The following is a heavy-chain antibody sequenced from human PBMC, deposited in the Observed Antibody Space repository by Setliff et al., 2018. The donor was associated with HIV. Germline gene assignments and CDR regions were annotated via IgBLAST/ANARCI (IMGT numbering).Heavy chain of an antibody. Sequence: GGSRRLSCAASGFTFSTYSMNWVRLAPGRGLEWISSISVSGFNIYYADSVKGRFFVSRDDAKNSLFLQMNSLRTEDTAVYFCARVRARYSSSWSFDYWGQGTPVTVSS. J-gene: IGHJ4*02. CDR1: GFTFSTYS. CDR2: ISVSGFNI. CDR3: ARVRARYSSSWSFDY. V-gene: IGHV3-21*01. D-gene: IGHD6-13*01.